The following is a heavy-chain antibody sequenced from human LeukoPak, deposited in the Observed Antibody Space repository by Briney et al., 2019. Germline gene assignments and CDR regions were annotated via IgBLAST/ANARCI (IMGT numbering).Heavy chain of an antibody. CDR1: GFTFGDYA. D-gene: IGHD6-19*01. V-gene: IGHV3-49*04. CDR2: IRSKPDGGTT. CDR3: TRSAGYSSGWYHDY. J-gene: IGHJ4*02. Sequence: PGRSLRLSCTASGFTFGDYAMSWVRQAPGKGLEWVGFIRSKPDGGTTEYAASVKGRFTISRDDSKSIAYLQMNSLKTEDTAVYYCTRSAGYSSGWYHDYWGQGTLVTVSS.